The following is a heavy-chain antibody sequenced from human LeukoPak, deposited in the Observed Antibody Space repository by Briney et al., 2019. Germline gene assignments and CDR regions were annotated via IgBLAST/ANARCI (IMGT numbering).Heavy chain of an antibody. CDR1: GFTFSSYA. J-gene: IGHJ5*02. D-gene: IGHD6-19*01. V-gene: IGHV3-23*01. CDR2: ITGSGGYT. CDR3: ARDVSA. Sequence: HPGGSLRLSCAASGFTFSSYAMNWVRQAPGKGLEWVSGITGSGGYTYYADSVKGRFTISRDNSKNTLYLQMSSLRVEDTAVYYCARDVSAWGQGTLVTVSS.